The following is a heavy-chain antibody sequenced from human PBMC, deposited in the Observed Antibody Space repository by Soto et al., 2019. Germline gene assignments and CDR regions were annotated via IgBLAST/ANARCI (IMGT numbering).Heavy chain of an antibody. V-gene: IGHV1-2*02. Sequence: ASVKVSCKASGYTFTGYYMHWVRQAPGQGLEWMGWINPNSGGTNYAQKFQGRVTMTRDTSISTAYMGLSRLRSDDTAVYYCARDQEYSSSWADWGQGTLVTVSS. CDR1: GYTFTGYY. CDR3: ARDQEYSSSWAD. J-gene: IGHJ4*02. CDR2: INPNSGGT. D-gene: IGHD6-13*01.